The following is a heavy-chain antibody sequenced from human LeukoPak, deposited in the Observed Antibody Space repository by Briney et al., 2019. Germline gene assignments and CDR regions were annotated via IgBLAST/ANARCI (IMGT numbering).Heavy chain of an antibody. CDR1: GFTVSSNY. D-gene: IGHD2-15*01. Sequence: GGSLRLSCAASGFTVSSNYMSWVRQAPGKGLEWVGRIKSKIDGGTIDYAAPVKGRFTISRDDSRNTLYLQVNSLKTEDTAVYYCTTRRQDGWWGQGTLVTVSS. CDR3: TTRRQDGW. J-gene: IGHJ4*02. V-gene: IGHV3-15*01. CDR2: IKSKIDGGTI.